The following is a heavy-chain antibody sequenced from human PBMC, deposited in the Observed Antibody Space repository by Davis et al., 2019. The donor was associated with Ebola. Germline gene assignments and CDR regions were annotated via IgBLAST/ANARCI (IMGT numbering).Heavy chain of an antibody. V-gene: IGHV3-30*03. D-gene: IGHD6-6*01. CDR1: GFTFSSYS. CDR3: ARGFVSFDY. Sequence: GESLKISCAASGFTFSSYSMNWVRQAPGKGLEWVAVISYDGSNKYYADSVKGRFTISRDNSKNTLYLQMNSLRAEDTAVYYCARGFVSFDYWGQGTLVTVSS. J-gene: IGHJ4*02. CDR2: ISYDGSNK.